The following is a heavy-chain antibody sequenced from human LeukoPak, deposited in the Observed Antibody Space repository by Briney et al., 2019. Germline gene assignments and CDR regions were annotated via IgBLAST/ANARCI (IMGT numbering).Heavy chain of an antibody. D-gene: IGHD6-19*01. CDR2: FDPEDGET. Sequence: ASVEVSCKVSGYTLTELSMHWVRQAPGKGLEWMGGFDPEDGETIYAQKFQGRVTMTEDTSTDTAYMELSSLRSEDTAVYYCATQSPLIAVAVYYYYYYGMDVWGQGTTDTVSS. J-gene: IGHJ6*02. CDR1: GYTLTELS. CDR3: ATQSPLIAVAVYYYYYYGMDV. V-gene: IGHV1-24*01.